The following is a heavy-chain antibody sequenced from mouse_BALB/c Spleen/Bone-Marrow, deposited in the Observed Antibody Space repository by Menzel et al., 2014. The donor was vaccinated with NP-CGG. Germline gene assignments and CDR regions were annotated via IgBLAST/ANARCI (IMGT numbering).Heavy chain of an antibody. CDR2: ISYSGNT. CDR1: GYSITSDYA. D-gene: IGHD1-1*01. Sequence: EVHLQQSGPGLVKPSQSLSLICTVTGYSITSDYAWNWIRQFPGNKLEWMGYISYSGNTRYNPSLKSRISISRDTSKNQFFLQLNSVTTEDTATYYCARTHYYGSSYPFWGQGTLVTVSA. V-gene: IGHV3-2*02. J-gene: IGHJ3*01. CDR3: ARTHYYGSSYPF.